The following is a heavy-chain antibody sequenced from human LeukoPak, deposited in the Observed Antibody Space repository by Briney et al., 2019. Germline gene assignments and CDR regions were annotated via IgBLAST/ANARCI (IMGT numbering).Heavy chain of an antibody. Sequence: SETLSLTCAVYGGSFSGYYWSWIRQPPGKGLEWIGEINHSGSTNYNPSLKSRVTISVDTSKNQFSLKLSSVTAADTAMYYCARGSSGWTFDYWGQGTLVTVSS. V-gene: IGHV4-34*01. CDR2: INHSGST. J-gene: IGHJ4*02. D-gene: IGHD6-19*01. CDR3: ARGSSGWTFDY. CDR1: GGSFSGYY.